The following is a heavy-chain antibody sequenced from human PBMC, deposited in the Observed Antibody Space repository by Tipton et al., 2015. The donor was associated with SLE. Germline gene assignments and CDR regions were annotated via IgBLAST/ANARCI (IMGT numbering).Heavy chain of an antibody. V-gene: IGHV4-34*01. D-gene: IGHD4/OR15-4a*01. CDR3: ARDRVLFDF. CDR2: IYDSGST. Sequence: TLSLTCGVYGGALSGYYWSWIRQPPGKGLEWIGEIYDSGSTNYNPSLKSRVTISIDTSKNQFSLKLTSVTAADSAVYYCARDRVLFDFWGQGTLVTVSS. J-gene: IGHJ4*02. CDR1: GGALSGYY.